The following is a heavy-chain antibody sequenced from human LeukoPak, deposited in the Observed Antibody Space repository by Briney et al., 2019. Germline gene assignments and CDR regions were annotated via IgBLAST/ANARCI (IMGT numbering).Heavy chain of an antibody. Sequence: GGSLRLSCAASGFTFSDYYMSWIRQAPGKGLEWVSYISSSGSTIYYADSVKGRFTISRDNDKNSLYLQMNSLRAEDTAVYYCARDENPYYYDSSGYYIYWGQGTLVTVSS. CDR1: GFTFSDYY. V-gene: IGHV3-11*01. D-gene: IGHD3-22*01. CDR2: ISSSGSTI. J-gene: IGHJ4*02. CDR3: ARDENPYYYDSSGYYIY.